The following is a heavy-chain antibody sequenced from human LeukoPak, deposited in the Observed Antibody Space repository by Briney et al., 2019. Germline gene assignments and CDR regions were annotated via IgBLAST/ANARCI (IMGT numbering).Heavy chain of an antibody. D-gene: IGHD2-2*01. Sequence: SETLSLTCAVYGGSFSGYYWSWIRQPPGKGLEWIGEINHSGSTNYNPSLKSRVTISLDTSKNQFSLKLSSVTAADTAVYYCARGTIHDCSSTSRYWFAFDIWGQGTMVTVSS. CDR2: INHSGST. J-gene: IGHJ3*02. CDR3: ARGTIHDCSSTSRYWFAFDI. CDR1: GGSFSGYY. V-gene: IGHV4-34*01.